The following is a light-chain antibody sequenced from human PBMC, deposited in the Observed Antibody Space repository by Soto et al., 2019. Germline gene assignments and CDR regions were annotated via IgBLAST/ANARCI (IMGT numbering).Light chain of an antibody. CDR2: AAS. J-gene: IGKJ2*01. V-gene: IGKV1-27*01. Sequence: DVQMTQSPSSLSASVGDRVTITCRASRDISSSLAWYQQQPGKVPKLLIYAASTLHAGVQSRFSGSGSGTFFTLTSNSLQPEDVETYYCQKYNSAPNTFGRGTRLEIK. CDR3: QKYNSAPNT. CDR1: RDISSS.